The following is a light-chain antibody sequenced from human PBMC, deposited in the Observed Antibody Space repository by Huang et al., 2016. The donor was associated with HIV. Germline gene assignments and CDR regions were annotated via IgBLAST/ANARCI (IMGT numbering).Light chain of an antibody. V-gene: IGKV3-15*01. CDR3: QQYNNWPPWT. J-gene: IGKJ1*01. CDR1: QSVNNK. CDR2: DAS. Sequence: EVVMTQSPVTLSVSPGERATLSCRASQSVNNKLAWYQQKPGQAPRLLITDASIRATGMPDRCGGSGSGTEFTLTISSLQSEDFAVYYCQQYNNWPPWTFGQGTKVEIK.